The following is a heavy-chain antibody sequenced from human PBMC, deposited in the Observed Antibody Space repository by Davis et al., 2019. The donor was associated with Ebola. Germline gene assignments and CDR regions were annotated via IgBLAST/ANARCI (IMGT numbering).Heavy chain of an antibody. Sequence: SETLSLTCAVYGGSFSGYYWSWIRQPPGKGLEWIGEINHSGSTNYNPSLKSRVTISVDTSKNQFSLKLSSVTAADTAVCYCARGRQMGWFDPWGQGTLVTVSS. CDR3: ARGRQMGWFDP. CDR2: INHSGST. V-gene: IGHV4-34*01. D-gene: IGHD5-24*01. J-gene: IGHJ5*02. CDR1: GGSFSGYY.